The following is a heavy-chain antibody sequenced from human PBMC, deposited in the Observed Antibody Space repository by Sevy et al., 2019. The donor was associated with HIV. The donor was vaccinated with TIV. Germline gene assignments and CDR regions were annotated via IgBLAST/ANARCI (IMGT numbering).Heavy chain of an antibody. CDR2: INPSGGST. V-gene: IGHV1-46*01. CDR1: GYTFTSYY. CDR3: ASLSCNYDFWSGPENYYGMDV. J-gene: IGHJ6*02. D-gene: IGHD3-3*01. Sequence: ASVKVSCKASGYTFTSYYMHWVRQAPGQGLEWMGIINPSGGSTSCAQKFQGRVTMTRDTSTSTVYMELSSLRSEDTAVYYCASLSCNYDFWSGPENYYGMDVWGQGTTVTVSS.